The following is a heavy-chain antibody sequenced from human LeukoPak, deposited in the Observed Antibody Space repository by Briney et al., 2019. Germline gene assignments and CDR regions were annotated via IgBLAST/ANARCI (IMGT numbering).Heavy chain of an antibody. J-gene: IGHJ6*03. V-gene: IGHV4-4*08. Sequence: SETLSLTCTVSGGSISSYYWSWIRQPPGKGLEWIGRIYTSGSTNYNPSLKSRVTISVDTSKNQFSLKLSSVTAADTAVYYCARRQSGSYYYYYYMDVWGKGTTVTVSS. CDR3: ARRQSGSYYYYYYMDV. CDR1: GGSISSYY. CDR2: IYTSGST. D-gene: IGHD1-26*01.